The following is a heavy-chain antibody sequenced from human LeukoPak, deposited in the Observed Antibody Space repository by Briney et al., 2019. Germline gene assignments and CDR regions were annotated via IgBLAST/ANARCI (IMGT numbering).Heavy chain of an antibody. CDR1: GFTFSSYG. CDR3: AKDLRYYGSGSYLGFDY. Sequence: GGSLRLSCAASGFTFSSYGMHWVRQAPGKGLEWVAVISYDGSNKYYADSVKGRFTISRDNSKNTLYLQMNSLRAEDTAVHYCAKDLRYYGSGSYLGFDYWGQGTLVTVSS. V-gene: IGHV3-30*18. CDR2: ISYDGSNK. D-gene: IGHD3-10*01. J-gene: IGHJ4*02.